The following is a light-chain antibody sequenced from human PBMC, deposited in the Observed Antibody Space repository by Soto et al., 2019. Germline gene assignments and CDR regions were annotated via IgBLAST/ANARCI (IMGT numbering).Light chain of an antibody. J-gene: IGKJ1*01. CDR2: GAS. V-gene: IGKV3-15*01. Sequence: EIVMTQSPATLSVSPGERATLSCRASQSVAGNLAWYQQKPGQAPRLLIYGASTRPTGIPARFSGSGSGTEFTLTISSLQSGDFAVYYCQHYNNWPRTFGQGTKVEIK. CDR3: QHYNNWPRT. CDR1: QSVAGN.